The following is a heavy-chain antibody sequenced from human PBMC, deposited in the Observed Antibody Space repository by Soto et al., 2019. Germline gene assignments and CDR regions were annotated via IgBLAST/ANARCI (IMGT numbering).Heavy chain of an antibody. Sequence: EVQLLESGGGLVQPGGSLRLSCAASGFTFSSYAMSWVRQAPGKGLEWVSAISGSGGSTYYADSVKGRFTISRDNSKNTLYLQMNSLRAEDTAVYYCAKVQLYSSSWYLPRDYFDYWGQGTLVTVSS. CDR1: GFTFSSYA. CDR3: AKVQLYSSSWYLPRDYFDY. V-gene: IGHV3-23*01. D-gene: IGHD6-13*01. J-gene: IGHJ4*02. CDR2: ISGSGGST.